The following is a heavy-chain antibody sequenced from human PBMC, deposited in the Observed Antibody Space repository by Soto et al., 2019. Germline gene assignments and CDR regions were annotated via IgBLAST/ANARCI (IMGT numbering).Heavy chain of an antibody. Sequence: SLRLSCAASVFTFSSYAIHWVRQAPGKGLEWVAVISYDGSNKYYADSVKGRFTISRDNSKNTLYLQMNSLRAEDTAVYYCARDRPNSSWYDYYYYYGMDVWGQGTTVTVSS. V-gene: IGHV3-30-3*01. D-gene: IGHD6-13*01. J-gene: IGHJ6*02. CDR2: ISYDGSNK. CDR3: ARDRPNSSWYDYYYYYGMDV. CDR1: VFTFSSYA.